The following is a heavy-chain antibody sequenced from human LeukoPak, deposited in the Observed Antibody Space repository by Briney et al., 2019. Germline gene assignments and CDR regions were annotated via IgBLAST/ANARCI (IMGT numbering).Heavy chain of an antibody. J-gene: IGHJ4*02. V-gene: IGHV4-30-4*08. CDR3: AREIAGVAASDFDY. D-gene: IGHD6-13*01. CDR1: GGSLSSGDYY. Sequence: SETLSLTCTVSGGSLSSGDYYWSWIRQPPGKGLEWIGYIYYSGSTYYNPSLKSRVTISVDTSKNQFSLKLSSVPAADTAVYYCAREIAGVAASDFDYWGQGTLVTVSS. CDR2: IYYSGST.